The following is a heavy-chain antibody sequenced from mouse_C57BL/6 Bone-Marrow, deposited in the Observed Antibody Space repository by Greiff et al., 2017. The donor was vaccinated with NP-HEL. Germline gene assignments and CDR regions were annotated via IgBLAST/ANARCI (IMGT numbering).Heavy chain of an antibody. CDR1: GFNITDYY. CDR3: TTGVTTVVAPFDY. Sequence: EVQLQQSGAELVRPGASVKLSCTASGFNITDYYMHWVKQRPEQGLEWIGRIDPEDGDTEYAPKFQGKATMTADTSSNTAYLQLSSLTSEDTSVYYCTTGVTTVVAPFDYWGQGTTLTVSS. V-gene: IGHV14-1*01. CDR2: IDPEDGDT. D-gene: IGHD1-1*01. J-gene: IGHJ2*01.